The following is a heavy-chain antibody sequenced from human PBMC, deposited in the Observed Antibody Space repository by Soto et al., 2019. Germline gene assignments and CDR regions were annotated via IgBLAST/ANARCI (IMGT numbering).Heavy chain of an antibody. V-gene: IGHV3-30-3*01. CDR3: ARALSVSGSYSDY. Sequence: QVQLVESGGGVVQPGRSLRLSCAASGFTFSSYAMHWVRQAPGKGLEGVAVISYDGSNKYYADSVKGRFTISRDNSKNTLYLQMNSLRAEDTAVYYCARALSVSGSYSDYWGQGTLVTVSS. J-gene: IGHJ4*02. CDR2: ISYDGSNK. CDR1: GFTFSSYA. D-gene: IGHD1-26*01.